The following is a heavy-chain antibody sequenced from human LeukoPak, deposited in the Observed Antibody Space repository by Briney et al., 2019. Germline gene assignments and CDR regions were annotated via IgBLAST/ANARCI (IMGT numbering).Heavy chain of an antibody. V-gene: IGHV4-30-2*01. D-gene: IGHD2-2*01. CDR3: ARGSSTSDMDV. Sequence: SQTLSLTCAVSGGSISSGGYSWSWIRQPPGKGLEWIRYIYHSGSTYYNPSLKSRVTISVDRSKNQFSLKLSSVTAADTAVYYCARGSSTSDMDVWGKGTTVTVS. J-gene: IGHJ6*03. CDR2: IYHSGST. CDR1: GGSISSGGYS.